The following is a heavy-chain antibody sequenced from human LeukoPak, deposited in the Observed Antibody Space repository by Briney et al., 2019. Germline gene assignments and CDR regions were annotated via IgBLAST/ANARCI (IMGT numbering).Heavy chain of an antibody. CDR1: GDSVTSNIAA. CDR2: TYYRSRWNT. CDR3: GRDVDAGVDY. J-gene: IGHJ4*02. Sequence: SQTLSLPCAISGDSVTSNIAAWNWIRQSPSRGLEWLGRTYYRSRWNTEYAPSVKSRITITPDTSKNQFSLHFNSVTPEDTAVYYCGRDVDAGVDYWGQGTLVTVSS. V-gene: IGHV6-1*01. D-gene: IGHD7-27*01.